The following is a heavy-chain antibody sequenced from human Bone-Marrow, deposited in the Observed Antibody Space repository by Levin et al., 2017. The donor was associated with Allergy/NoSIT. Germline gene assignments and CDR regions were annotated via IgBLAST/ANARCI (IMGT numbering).Heavy chain of an antibody. D-gene: IGHD2-15*01. J-gene: IGHJ4*02. V-gene: IGHV3-66*01. CDR1: GFTISNNY. CDR3: ARDRTCSGGRCYGS. Sequence: GGSLRLSCAASGFTISNNYMRWVRQAPGKGLEWVSLIYSGGSTYYADSVKGRFTISRDNSKNTLYLQMNSLRAEDTAVYYCARDRTCSGGRCYGSWGQGTLVTVSS. CDR2: IYSGGST.